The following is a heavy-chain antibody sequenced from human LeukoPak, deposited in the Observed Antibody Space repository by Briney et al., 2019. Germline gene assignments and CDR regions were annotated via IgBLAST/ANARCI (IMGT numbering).Heavy chain of an antibody. CDR1: GGSFSGYY. J-gene: IGHJ6*02. CDR3: ARHVPTYYDILTGTYGMDV. Sequence: SETLSLTCAVYGGSFSGYYWSWIRQPPGKGLEWIGEINHSGSTNYNPSLKSRVTISVDTSKNQFSLKLSSVTAADTAVYYCARHVPTYYDILTGTYGMDVWGQGTTVTVSS. D-gene: IGHD3-9*01. V-gene: IGHV4-34*01. CDR2: INHSGST.